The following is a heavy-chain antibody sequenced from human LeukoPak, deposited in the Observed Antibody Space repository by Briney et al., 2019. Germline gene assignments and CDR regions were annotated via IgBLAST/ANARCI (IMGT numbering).Heavy chain of an antibody. CDR3: AKAPVSYDSSGYYFDY. CDR1: GFTSSSYA. V-gene: IGHV3-23*01. D-gene: IGHD3-22*01. J-gene: IGHJ4*02. CDR2: ITGGGGST. Sequence: ATLRLSCAASGFTSSSYAMSWVLHAPGQGLERVSAITGGGGSTYYADSVKGRFTISRDNSKNTLYLQMNSLRAEDTAVYYCAKAPVSYDSSGYYFDYWGQGTLVTVSS.